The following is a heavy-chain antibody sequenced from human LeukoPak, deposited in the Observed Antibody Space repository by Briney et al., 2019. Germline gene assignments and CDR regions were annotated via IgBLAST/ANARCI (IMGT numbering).Heavy chain of an antibody. CDR2: ISAFNGHT. V-gene: IGHV1-18*01. J-gene: IGHJ6*02. Sequence: ASVKVSCKASGYTFTSYGISWVRQAPGQGLEWMGWISAFNGHTNYAQTLQGRVTMTTDTSTTTAYMELRSLRSDDTAVYYCARGSISKFQLLSNYHGMDVWGQGTTVTVSS. D-gene: IGHD2-2*01. CDR1: GYTFTSYG. CDR3: ARGSISKFQLLSNYHGMDV.